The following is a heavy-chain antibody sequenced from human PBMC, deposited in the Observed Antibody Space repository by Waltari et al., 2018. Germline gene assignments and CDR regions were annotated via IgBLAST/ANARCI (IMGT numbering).Heavy chain of an antibody. D-gene: IGHD1-26*01. V-gene: IGHV4-4*07. CDR2: IYTSGST. CDR1: GGYISSYY. CDR3: ARDLGGSGSYYIDAFDI. J-gene: IGHJ3*02. Sequence: APLQESATGLVKPSETLSLLCSVSGGYISSYYWSWNRTHAGKGLEWIGRIYTSGSTNYNPSLKSRVTMSVDTSKNQFSLKLSSVTAADTAVYYCARDLGGSGSYYIDAFDIWGQGTMVTVSS.